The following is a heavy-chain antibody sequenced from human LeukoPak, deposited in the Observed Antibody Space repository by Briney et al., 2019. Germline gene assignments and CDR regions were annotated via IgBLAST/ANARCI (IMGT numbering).Heavy chain of an antibody. CDR2: ISYDGSNK. CDR1: GITFSTYA. D-gene: IGHD3-10*01. V-gene: IGHV3-30-3*01. Sequence: SGGSLRLSCAASGITFSTYAMHWVRQAPGRGLEWVAIISYDGSNKYYVDSVKGRFTISRDNSKNTLYLQMNSLRAEDTAVYYCARVQSFIGSWGQGTLVTVSS. J-gene: IGHJ5*02. CDR3: ARVQSFIGS.